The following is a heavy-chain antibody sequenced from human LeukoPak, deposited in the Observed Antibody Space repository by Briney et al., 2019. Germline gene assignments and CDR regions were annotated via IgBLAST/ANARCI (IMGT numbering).Heavy chain of an antibody. CDR1: GGTFSSYA. J-gene: IGHJ4*02. Sequence: GASVTVSCKASGGTFSSYAISWVRQAPGQGLEWMGGIIPIFGTANYAQKFQGRVTITADKSTSTAYMELSSLRSEDTAVYYCARVGGYGDYPDYWGQGTLVTVSS. CDR3: ARVGGYGDYPDY. CDR2: IIPIFGTA. D-gene: IGHD4-17*01. V-gene: IGHV1-69*06.